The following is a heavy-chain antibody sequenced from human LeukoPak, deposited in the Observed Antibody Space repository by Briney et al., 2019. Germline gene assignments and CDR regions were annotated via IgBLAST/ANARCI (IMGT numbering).Heavy chain of an antibody. CDR3: ARALNSGFDFGDDF. D-gene: IGHD5-12*01. CDR1: GFTFSSYA. J-gene: IGHJ4*02. V-gene: IGHV3-30-3*01. CDR2: ISYDGSNK. Sequence: GRSLRLSCPASGFTFSSYAMHWVRQAPGKGLEWVAVISYDGSNKYYADSVKGRFTISRDNSKNTLYLQMNSLRADDMAVYYCARALNSGFDFGDDFWGQGTLVTVSS.